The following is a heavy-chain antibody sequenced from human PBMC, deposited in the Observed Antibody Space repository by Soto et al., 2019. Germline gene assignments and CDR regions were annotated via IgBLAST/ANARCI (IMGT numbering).Heavy chain of an antibody. D-gene: IGHD4-17*01. CDR2: INVSNRNT. CDR1: AYSFKSYQ. Sequence: ASGQVSGESSAYSFKSYQIYWVRQAPGQRLECLGWINVSNRNTEYSQNYQGRVTITRDTSASTVYMELNSLRSEDTAVYYCARDTDLTLMTTLDYWGQGTPVTVSS. CDR3: ARDTDLTLMTTLDY. J-gene: IGHJ4*02. V-gene: IGHV1-3*01.